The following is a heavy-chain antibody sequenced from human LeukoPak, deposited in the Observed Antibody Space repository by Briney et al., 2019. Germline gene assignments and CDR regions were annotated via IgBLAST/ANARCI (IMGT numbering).Heavy chain of an antibody. CDR1: GGSVSSGSYY. CDR3: ARSRIAAPFDP. V-gene: IGHV4-61*01. Sequence: SETLSLTCTVSGGSVSSGSYYWSWIRQPPGKGLEWIGYIYYSGSTNYNPTLKSRVTMSVDTSKNQFSLKLSSVTAADTAVYYCARSRIAAPFDPWGQGTLVTVSS. D-gene: IGHD6-6*01. J-gene: IGHJ5*02. CDR2: IYYSGST.